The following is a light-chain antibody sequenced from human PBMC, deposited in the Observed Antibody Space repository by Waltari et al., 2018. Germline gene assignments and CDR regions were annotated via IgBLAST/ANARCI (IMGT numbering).Light chain of an antibody. Sequence: QSALTQPPSASGSPGQSVTISCTGTSSDVGGYHYVSWYQQHPGKTPKFMIYAVSKRPSGVPDRFSGSKSGNTASLTVSGLQAEDEADYYCSSYAGSNNLGVFGTGTKVTVL. CDR1: SSDVGGYHY. CDR3: SSYAGSNNLGV. CDR2: AVS. V-gene: IGLV2-8*01. J-gene: IGLJ1*01.